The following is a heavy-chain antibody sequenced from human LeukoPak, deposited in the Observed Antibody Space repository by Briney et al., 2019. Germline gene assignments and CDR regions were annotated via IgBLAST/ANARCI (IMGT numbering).Heavy chain of an antibody. V-gene: IGHV3-74*01. CDR3: ARDSSITLFRGVKDY. CDR2: INSDGSST. CDR1: GFTFSSYW. Sequence: PGGSLRLSCAASGFTFSSYWMHWVRQAPGKGLVWVSRINSDGSSTSYADSVKGRFTISRDNAKNSLYLQMNSLRAEDTAVYYCARDSSITLFRGVKDYWGQGTLVTVSS. D-gene: IGHD3-10*01. J-gene: IGHJ4*02.